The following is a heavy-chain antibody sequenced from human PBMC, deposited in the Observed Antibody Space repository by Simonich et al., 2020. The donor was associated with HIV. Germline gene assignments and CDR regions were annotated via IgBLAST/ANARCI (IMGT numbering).Heavy chain of an antibody. J-gene: IGHJ3*02. Sequence: PGGSLRLSCAASGFTFSSYAMSWVRQAPGKGLEWVSAISGSGGSTYYADSVKGRFTISRDNSKNPLYLQMNSLRAEDTAVYYCAKCYVPGGSYYDAFDIWGQGTMVTVSS. CDR3: AKCYVPGGSYYDAFDI. CDR2: ISGSGGST. D-gene: IGHD1-26*01. V-gene: IGHV3-23*01. CDR1: GFTFSSYA.